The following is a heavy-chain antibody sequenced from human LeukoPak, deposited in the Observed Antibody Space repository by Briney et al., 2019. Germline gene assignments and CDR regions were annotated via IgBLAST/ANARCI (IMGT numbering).Heavy chain of an antibody. V-gene: IGHV4-38-2*02. CDR2: IYHSGST. J-gene: IGHJ2*01. CDR3: ARDFYSSGFYWYFDL. D-gene: IGHD6-19*01. Sequence: SETLSLTCTVSGYSISSGYYWGWIRQPPGKGLEWIGSIYHSGSTYYNPSLKSRVTISVDTSKNQFSLKLSSVTAADTAVYYCARDFYSSGFYWYFDLWGRGTLVTVSS. CDR1: GYSISSGYY.